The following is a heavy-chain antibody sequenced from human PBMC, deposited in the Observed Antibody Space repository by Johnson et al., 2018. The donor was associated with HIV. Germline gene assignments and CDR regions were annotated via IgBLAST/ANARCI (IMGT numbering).Heavy chain of an antibody. CDR1: GFTVSSNY. J-gene: IGHJ3*02. V-gene: IGHV3-66*02. D-gene: IGHD4-23*01. CDR3: ARSSTVVTPHDI. Sequence: VQLVESGGGLVQPGGSLRLSCAASGFTVSSNYMSWVRQAPGKGLEWVSVIYSGGSTYYADSVKGRFTISRDNSKNTLYLQMNSLRAEDTAVYYCARSSTVVTPHDIWGQGTMVTVSS. CDR2: IYSGGST.